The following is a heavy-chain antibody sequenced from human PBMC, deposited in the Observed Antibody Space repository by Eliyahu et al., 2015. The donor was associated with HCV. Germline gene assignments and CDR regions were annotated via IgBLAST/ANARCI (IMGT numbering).Heavy chain of an antibody. CDR1: GFTFXSYS. Sequence: EVQLVESGGGLVKPGGSLRLSCAASGFTFXSYSMNWVRQAPGKGLEWVSSISSSSSYIYYADSVKGRFTISRDNAKNSLYLQMNSLRAEDTAVYYCARLWRRDGYSQSAFDIWGQGTMVTVSS. CDR2: ISSSSSYI. D-gene: IGHD5-24*01. J-gene: IGHJ3*02. V-gene: IGHV3-21*01. CDR3: ARLWRRDGYSQSAFDI.